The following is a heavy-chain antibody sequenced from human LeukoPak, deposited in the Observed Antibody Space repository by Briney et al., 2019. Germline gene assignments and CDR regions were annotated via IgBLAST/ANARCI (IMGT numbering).Heavy chain of an antibody. CDR3: ARPGGTIFGVGLSYAHFDY. J-gene: IGHJ4*02. Sequence: ASVKVSCKASGYSFTNYGITWVRQAPGQGLEWMGWISAYNGNTNYAQKLQGRVTMTTDTSTSTAYMELRSLGSDDTAVYYCARPGGTIFGVGLSYAHFDYWGQGTLVTVSS. V-gene: IGHV1-18*01. CDR2: ISAYNGNT. CDR1: GYSFTNYG. D-gene: IGHD3-3*01.